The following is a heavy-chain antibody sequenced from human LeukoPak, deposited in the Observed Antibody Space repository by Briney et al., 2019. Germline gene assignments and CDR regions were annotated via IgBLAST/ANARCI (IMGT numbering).Heavy chain of an antibody. CDR3: ARGPTISETGYFDY. V-gene: IGHV4-34*01. Sequence: PSETLSLTCAVYGGSFSGYYWSWIRQSPGRGLEWIGEINHSGDTNYNSSVKSRVTISVDTSKNQFSLKVRSLTAADTAVYYCARGPTISETGYFDYWGQGTRVTVSS. CDR1: GGSFSGYY. CDR2: INHSGDT. J-gene: IGHJ4*03. D-gene: IGHD1-1*01.